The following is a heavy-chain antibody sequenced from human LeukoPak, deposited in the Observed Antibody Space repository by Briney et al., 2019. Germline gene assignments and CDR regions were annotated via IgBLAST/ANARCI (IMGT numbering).Heavy chain of an antibody. Sequence: GGPLRLSCAASRFTFSSYWMSWVRQAPGKGLEWVANIKQDGSEKYYVDSVKGRFTISRDNAKNSLYLQMNSLRAEDTAVYYCARDRGSGYFPYFDYWGQGTLVTVSS. CDR3: ARDRGSGYFPYFDY. CDR1: RFTFSSYW. V-gene: IGHV3-7*01. J-gene: IGHJ4*02. CDR2: IKQDGSEK. D-gene: IGHD5-12*01.